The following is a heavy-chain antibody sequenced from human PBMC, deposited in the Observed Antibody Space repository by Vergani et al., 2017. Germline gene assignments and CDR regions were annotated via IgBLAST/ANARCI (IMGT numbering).Heavy chain of an antibody. CDR2: INQDGSEE. D-gene: IGHD5-18*01. CDR1: GFTFRTYW. Sequence: EMQVVESGGGLVQPGGSLRLSCAASGFTFRTYWMSWVRQAPGKGLEWVANINQDGSEEYYVDSVKGRFTISRDNAKNSVCLQMNSLRVEDTAVYYCAREGSGYSYGANWFDPWGQGTLVTGSS. V-gene: IGHV3-7*03. J-gene: IGHJ5*02. CDR3: AREGSGYSYGANWFDP.